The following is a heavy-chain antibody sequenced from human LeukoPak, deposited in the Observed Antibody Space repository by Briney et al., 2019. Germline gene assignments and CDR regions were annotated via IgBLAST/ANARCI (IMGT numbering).Heavy chain of an antibody. CDR1: GFTFSSYW. Sequence: PGGSLRLSCAASGFTFSSYWMSWVRQAPGKGLEWVANIKQDGSEKYYVDSVKGRFTISRDNAKNSLCLQMNSLRAEDTAVYYCARDVRGVVYYYYYYMDVWGKGTTVTISS. V-gene: IGHV3-7*01. D-gene: IGHD3-10*02. CDR2: IKQDGSEK. J-gene: IGHJ6*03. CDR3: ARDVRGVVYYYYYYMDV.